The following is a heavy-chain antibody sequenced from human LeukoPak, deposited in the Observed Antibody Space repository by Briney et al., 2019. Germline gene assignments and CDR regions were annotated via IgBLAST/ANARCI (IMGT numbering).Heavy chain of an antibody. D-gene: IGHD3-9*01. CDR3: ARDLNGYYDILTGYPYYYYGMDV. V-gene: IGHV3-33*01. CDR1: GFTFSSYG. J-gene: IGHJ6*02. CDR2: IWYDGSNK. Sequence: GGSLRLSCAASGFTFSSYGMHWVRQAPGKGLEWVAVIWYDGSNKYYADSVKGRFTISRDNSKNTLYLQMNSLRAEDTAVYYCARDLNGYYDILTGYPYYYYGMDVWGQGTTVTVSS.